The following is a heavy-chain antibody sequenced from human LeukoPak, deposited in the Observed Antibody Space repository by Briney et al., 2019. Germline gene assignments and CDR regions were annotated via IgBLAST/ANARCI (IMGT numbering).Heavy chain of an antibody. Sequence: GGSLRLSCAASGFTLSNNWMSWARQAPGKGLEWVANIKEDGSQKYYVDSVKGRFTISRDNAKDSVFMQMNSLRAEDAAVYYCARGYGNGWYAHWGQGRLVTVSS. V-gene: IGHV3-7*05. CDR2: IKEDGSQK. CDR3: ARGYGNGWYAH. D-gene: IGHD6-19*01. J-gene: IGHJ4*02. CDR1: GFTLSNNW.